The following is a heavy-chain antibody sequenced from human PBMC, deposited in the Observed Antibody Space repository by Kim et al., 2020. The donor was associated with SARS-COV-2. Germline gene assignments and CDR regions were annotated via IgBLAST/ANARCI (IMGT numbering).Heavy chain of an antibody. Sequence: SVKVSCKASGGTFSSYAISWVRQAPGQGLEWMGGIIPIFGTANYAQKFQGTVTITADESTSTAYMELSSLRSEDTAVYYCARDYARVRGWGFDPWGQGTLVTVSS. V-gene: IGHV1-69*13. D-gene: IGHD3-10*01. CDR2: IIPIFGTA. CDR1: GGTFSSYA. J-gene: IGHJ5*02. CDR3: ARDYARVRGWGFDP.